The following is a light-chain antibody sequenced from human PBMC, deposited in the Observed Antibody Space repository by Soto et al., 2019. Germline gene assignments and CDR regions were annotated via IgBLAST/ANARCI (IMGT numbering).Light chain of an antibody. J-gene: IGLJ1*01. Sequence: LTQPASVSGSPGQSITISCTGSSSAVGSYRFVSWYQHHPGKVPKLIIYEGGKRPSGVSNRFSGSEPGNTASLTISGLQAEDEADYYCGSSAPSRTFVFGTGTKVTVL. V-gene: IGLV2-23*01. CDR1: SSAVGSYRF. CDR3: GSSAPSRTFV. CDR2: EGG.